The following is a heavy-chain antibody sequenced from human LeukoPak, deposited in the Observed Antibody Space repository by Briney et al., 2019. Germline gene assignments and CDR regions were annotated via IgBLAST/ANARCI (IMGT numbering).Heavy chain of an antibody. CDR3: ARRVYQTSPSFDC. CDR2: IYYSGST. CDR1: GGSISSYY. Sequence: SETLSLTCTVSGGSISSYYWSWLRQPPGKGLEWIGYIYYSGSTNYNPSLKSRVTISEDTSKNQFSLKLNSVTAADTAVYYCARRVYQTSPSFDCWGQGTLVTVSS. J-gene: IGHJ4*02. D-gene: IGHD6-6*01. V-gene: IGHV4-59*08.